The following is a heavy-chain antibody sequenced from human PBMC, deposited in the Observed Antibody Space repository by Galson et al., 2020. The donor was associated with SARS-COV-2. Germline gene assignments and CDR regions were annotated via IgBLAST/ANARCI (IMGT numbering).Heavy chain of an antibody. CDR3: ATERLES. D-gene: IGHD1-1*01. V-gene: IGHV3-48*04. Sequence: TGGSLRLSCAASGFTFSSYNMNWVRQTPVKGLELVAYIRSSSGSIYYADSVKGRFTISRDNAKSSLYLQLSSLRVEDTAVYYCATERLESWGQGTLVTVSS. CDR1: GFTFSSYN. J-gene: IGHJ4*02. CDR2: IRSSSGSI.